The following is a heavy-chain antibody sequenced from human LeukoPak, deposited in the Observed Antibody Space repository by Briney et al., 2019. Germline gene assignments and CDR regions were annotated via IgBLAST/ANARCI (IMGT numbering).Heavy chain of an antibody. CDR1: GGSISSSSYY. CDR3: VASSRYYYGSGSLTRFDY. V-gene: IGHV4-39*01. J-gene: IGHJ4*02. Sequence: SETLSLTCTVSGGSISSSSYYWGWIRQPPGKGLEWIGSIYYSGSTYYNPSLKSRVTISVDTSKNQFSLKLSSVTAADTAVYYCVASSRYYYGSGSLTRFDYWGQGTLVTVSS. D-gene: IGHD3-10*01. CDR2: IYYSGST.